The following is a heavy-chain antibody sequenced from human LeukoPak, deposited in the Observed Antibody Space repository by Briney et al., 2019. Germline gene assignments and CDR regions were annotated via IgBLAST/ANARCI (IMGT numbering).Heavy chain of an antibody. D-gene: IGHD6-19*01. CDR2: IWYDGSNK. J-gene: IGHJ5*02. Sequence: GGSLRLSCAASGFTFSSYGMHWVRQAPGKGLEWVAVIWYDGSNKYYADSVKGRFTISRDNSKNTLYLQMNSLRADDVAVYYCASSSGWFDTWGQGTLVTVSS. CDR1: GFTFSSYG. CDR3: ASSSGWFDT. V-gene: IGHV3-33*01.